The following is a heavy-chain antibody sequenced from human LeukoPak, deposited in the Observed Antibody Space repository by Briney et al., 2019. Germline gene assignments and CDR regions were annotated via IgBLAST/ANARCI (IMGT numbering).Heavy chain of an antibody. D-gene: IGHD3-3*01. CDR2: IYTSGST. V-gene: IGHV4-61*02. CDR1: GGSISSSSYY. Sequence: SETLSLTCTVSGGSISSSSYYWSWIRQPAGKGLEWIGRIYTSGSTNYNPSLKSRVTISVDTSKNQFSLKLSSVTAADTAVYYCARAYDFWSGNWFDPWGQGTLVTVSS. J-gene: IGHJ5*02. CDR3: ARAYDFWSGNWFDP.